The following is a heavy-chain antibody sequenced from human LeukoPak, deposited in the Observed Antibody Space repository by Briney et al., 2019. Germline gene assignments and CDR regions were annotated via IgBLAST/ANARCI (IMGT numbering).Heavy chain of an antibody. CDR3: ARPYSSGWYAALDAFDI. D-gene: IGHD6-19*01. CDR1: GFTFSSYS. J-gene: IGHJ3*02. Sequence: GGSLRLSCAASGFTFSSYSMNWVRQAPGKGLEWVSSISSSSSYIYYADSVKGRFTISRDNAKNSLYLQMNSLRAEDTAVYYCARPYSSGWYAALDAFDIWGQGTMVTVSS. V-gene: IGHV3-21*01. CDR2: ISSSSSYI.